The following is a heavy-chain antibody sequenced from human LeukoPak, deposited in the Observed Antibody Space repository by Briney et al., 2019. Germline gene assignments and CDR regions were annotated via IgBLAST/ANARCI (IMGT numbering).Heavy chain of an antibody. Sequence: ASVKVSCTASGYTFTSYGISWVRQAPGQGLEWMGWISAYNGNTNYAQKLQGRVTMTTDTSTSTAYMELRSLRSDDTAVYYCAMWGRVRGYYYGMDVWGQGTTVTVSS. CDR1: GYTFTSYG. V-gene: IGHV1-18*01. D-gene: IGHD3-10*02. CDR2: ISAYNGNT. J-gene: IGHJ6*02. CDR3: AMWGRVRGYYYGMDV.